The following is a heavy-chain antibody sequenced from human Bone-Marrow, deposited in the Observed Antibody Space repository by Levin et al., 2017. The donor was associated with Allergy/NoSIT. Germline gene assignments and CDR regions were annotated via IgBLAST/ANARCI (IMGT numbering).Heavy chain of an antibody. CDR3: AKDIWRSPRFFDFFDH. Sequence: LAGGSLRLSCAASGFSFDDYAMHWLRRVPGKGLEWVAGVTWDSFIVDYADSVKGRFTISRDNAKDYLYLQMNSLRVEDTAFYYCAKDIWRSPRFFDFFDHWGLGTAVTVSS. CDR2: VTWDSFIV. V-gene: IGHV3-9*01. J-gene: IGHJ4*02. D-gene: IGHD3-9*01. CDR1: GFSFDDYA.